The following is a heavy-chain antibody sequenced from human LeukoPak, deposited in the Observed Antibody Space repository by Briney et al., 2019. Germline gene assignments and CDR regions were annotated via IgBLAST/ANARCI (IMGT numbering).Heavy chain of an antibody. CDR2: ISGGGGST. J-gene: IGHJ3*02. CDR1: GFTFNNHA. D-gene: IGHD3-22*01. CDR3: ARDRRYYDSSGYRGRAFDI. V-gene: IGHV3-23*01. Sequence: PGGSLRLSCAASGFTFNNHAMNWVRQAPGKGLEWVSSISGGGGSTNYADSVKGRFTISRDNAKNTLYLQMNSLRAEDTAVYYCARDRRYYDSSGYRGRAFDIWGQGTMVTVSS.